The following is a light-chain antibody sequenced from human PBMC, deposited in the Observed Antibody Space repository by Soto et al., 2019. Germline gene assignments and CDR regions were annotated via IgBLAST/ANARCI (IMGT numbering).Light chain of an antibody. CDR1: QSVLYTPNNKNY. CDR2: WAS. V-gene: IGKV4-1*01. Sequence: DIVMTQSPDSLAVSLGERATINCKSSQSVLYTPNNKNYLAWYQQKPGQPPKLLIYWASTRESGVPDRFSGSESGTDFPLTISSLQAEDVAVYYCQQYFTPPPTFGGGTKVEIK. J-gene: IGKJ4*01. CDR3: QQYFTPPPT.